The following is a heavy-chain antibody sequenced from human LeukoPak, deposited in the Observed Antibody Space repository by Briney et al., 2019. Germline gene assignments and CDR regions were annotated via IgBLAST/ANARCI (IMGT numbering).Heavy chain of an antibody. D-gene: IGHD4-11*01. J-gene: IGHJ6*02. CDR2: FDPEDGET. CDR1: GYIFPDYY. CDR3: ADSNQYYYYGMDV. V-gene: IGHV1-24*01. Sequence: GASVKVSCKGSGYIFPDYYIYWVRQAPGQGLEWMGGFDPEDGETIYAQKFQGRVTMAEDTSTDTAYMELSSLRSEDTAVYYCADSNQYYYYGMDVWGQGTTVTVSS.